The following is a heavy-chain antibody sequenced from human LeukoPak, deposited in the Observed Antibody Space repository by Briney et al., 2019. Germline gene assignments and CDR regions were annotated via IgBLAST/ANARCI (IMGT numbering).Heavy chain of an antibody. J-gene: IGHJ4*02. CDR1: GYTFTSYA. CDR2: INAGNGNT. D-gene: IGHD3-22*01. V-gene: IGHV1-3*01. CDR3: ARGDGSGYYYGYFDY. Sequence: GASVKVSCKASGYTFTSYAMHWVRQAPGQRLEWMGWINAGNGNTKYSQKFQGRVTITRDTSASTAYMELSSLRSEDTAVYYCARGDGSGYYYGYFDYWGQGTLVTVSS.